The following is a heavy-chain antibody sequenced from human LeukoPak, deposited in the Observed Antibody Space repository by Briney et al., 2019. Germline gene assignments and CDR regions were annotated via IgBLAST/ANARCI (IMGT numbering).Heavy chain of an antibody. CDR2: ISSSSSYI. CDR3: ARGGSDSSGYYHFDY. V-gene: IGHV3-21*01. J-gene: IGHJ4*02. Sequence: GGSLRLSCAASGFTFSSYSMNWVRQAPGKGLEWVSSISSSSSYIYYADSVKGRFTISRDNAKNSLYLQMNSLRAEDTAVYYCARGGSDSSGYYHFDYCGQGTLVTVSS. CDR1: GFTFSSYS. D-gene: IGHD3-22*01.